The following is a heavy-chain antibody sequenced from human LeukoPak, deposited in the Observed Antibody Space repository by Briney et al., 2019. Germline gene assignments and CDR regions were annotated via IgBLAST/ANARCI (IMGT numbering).Heavy chain of an antibody. CDR2: MNPNTGDT. Sequence: ASVKVSCKASGYTFTSYDVNWVRQATGQGLEWMGWMNPNTGDTGYAQKFQGRVTMTRDTSISTAYMELSSLRSEDTALYYCARVIGSATTYSYWGQGTLVTVSS. J-gene: IGHJ4*02. V-gene: IGHV1-8*01. CDR1: GYTFTSYD. CDR3: ARVIGSATTYSY. D-gene: IGHD3-10*01.